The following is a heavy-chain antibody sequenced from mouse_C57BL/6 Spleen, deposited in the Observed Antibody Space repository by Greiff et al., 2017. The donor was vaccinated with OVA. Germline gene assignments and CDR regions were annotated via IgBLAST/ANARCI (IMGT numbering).Heavy chain of an antibody. Sequence: QVQLQQPGAELVMPGASVKLSCKASGYTFTSYWMHWVKQRPGQGLEWIGEIDPSDSYTNYNQKFKGKSTLTVDKSSSTAYMQLSSLTSEDSAVYYCARGGGYYLYYCDYWGQGTTLTVSS. CDR1: GYTFTSYW. D-gene: IGHD2-3*01. V-gene: IGHV1-69*01. CDR3: ARGGGYYLYYCDY. J-gene: IGHJ2*01. CDR2: IDPSDSYT.